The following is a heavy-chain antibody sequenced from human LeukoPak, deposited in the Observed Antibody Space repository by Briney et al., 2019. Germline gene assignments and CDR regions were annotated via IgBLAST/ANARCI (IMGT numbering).Heavy chain of an antibody. CDR1: GGTFSSYA. CDR3: ARSDWNSGSYGYYYYYMDV. D-gene: IGHD1-26*01. Sequence: ASVTVSCKASGGTFSSYAISWVRQAPGQGLEWMGGTIPIFGTANYAQKFQGRVTITTDESTSTAYMELSSLRSEDTAVYYCARSDWNSGSYGYYYYYMDVWGKGTTVTVSS. CDR2: TIPIFGTA. J-gene: IGHJ6*03. V-gene: IGHV1-69*05.